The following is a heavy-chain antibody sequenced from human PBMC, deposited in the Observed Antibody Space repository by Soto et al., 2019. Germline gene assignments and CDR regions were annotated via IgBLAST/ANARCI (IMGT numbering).Heavy chain of an antibody. Sequence: QVQLQESGPGLVKPSQTLSLTCTVSGGSISSGGYYWSWIRQHPGKVLEWIGYIYYSGSSYYNPSLKSRVTISVDTSQNQFSLKLSSVTAADTAVYLCARSPYSSCYIDYWGQGTLVTVSS. J-gene: IGHJ4*02. CDR3: ARSPYSSCYIDY. D-gene: IGHD6-25*01. CDR1: GGSISSGGYY. CDR2: IYYSGSS. V-gene: IGHV4-31*03.